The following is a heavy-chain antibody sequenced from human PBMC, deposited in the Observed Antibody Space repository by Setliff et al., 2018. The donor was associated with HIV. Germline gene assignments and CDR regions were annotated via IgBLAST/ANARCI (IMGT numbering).Heavy chain of an antibody. CDR2: IRDDGSKK. J-gene: IGHJ4*02. D-gene: IGHD2-2*01. Sequence: PGGSLRLSCAASGFTFSDYGMHWVRQTPGKGLEWVSFIRDDGSKKYYEDSVKGRFTISRDNSKNTLYLQMNSLRIEDTAVYHCVRDTTSGWMLTNWGQGTLVTVSS. V-gene: IGHV3-30*02. CDR3: VRDTTSGWMLTN. CDR1: GFTFSDYG.